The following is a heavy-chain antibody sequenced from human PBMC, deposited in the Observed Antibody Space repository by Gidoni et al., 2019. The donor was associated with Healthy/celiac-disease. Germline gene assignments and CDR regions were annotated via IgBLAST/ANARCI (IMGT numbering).Heavy chain of an antibody. CDR2: IWYDGSNK. D-gene: IGHD2-2*01. Sequence: QVQLVESGGGVVQPGRSLRLSCAASGFTFSSYGMHWVRQAPGKGLEWVAVIWYDGSNKYYADSVKGRFTISRDNSKNTLYLQMNSLRAEDTAVYYCASAVPYYYYGMDVWGQGTTVTVSS. J-gene: IGHJ6*02. CDR1: GFTFSSYG. V-gene: IGHV3-33*01. CDR3: ASAVPYYYYGMDV.